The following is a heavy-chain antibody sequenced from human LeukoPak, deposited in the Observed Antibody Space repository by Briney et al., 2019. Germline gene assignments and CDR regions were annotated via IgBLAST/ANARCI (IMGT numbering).Heavy chain of an antibody. CDR3: AKGHYYDPDNWFDP. J-gene: IGHJ5*02. CDR2: ISGSGGST. D-gene: IGHD3-22*01. V-gene: IGHV3-23*01. Sequence: PGGSLRLSCAASGFTFSSYAMSWVRQAPGKGLEWVSAISGSGGSTYYADSVKGRFTISRGNSKNTLYLQMNSLRAEDTAVYYCAKGHYYDPDNWFDPWGQGTLVTVSS. CDR1: GFTFSSYA.